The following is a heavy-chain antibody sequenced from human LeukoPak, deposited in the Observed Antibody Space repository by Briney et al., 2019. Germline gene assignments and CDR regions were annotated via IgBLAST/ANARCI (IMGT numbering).Heavy chain of an antibody. CDR1: RFTFSSYS. D-gene: IGHD3-22*01. CDR2: ISTISSYI. J-gene: IGHJ2*01. Sequence: GGSLRLSCAASRFTFSSYSMNWVRHAPGKGLEWVSFISTISSYIHYADSVKGRFTISTDNAKNTLYIQMNRLRAEDTPLCSCVRTSDTSVRLCWYFDLWGRGTLVTVSS. CDR3: VRTSDTSVRLCWYFDL. V-gene: IGHV3-21*01.